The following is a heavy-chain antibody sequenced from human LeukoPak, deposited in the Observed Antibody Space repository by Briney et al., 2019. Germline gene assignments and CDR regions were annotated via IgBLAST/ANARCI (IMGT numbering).Heavy chain of an antibody. D-gene: IGHD3-16*01. Sequence: GGPLRFSCVASGFTFSTYAMSWVRQAPGKGLEWVSGISAGAGSTYYADSVKGRFTISRDNSKNTLYLQMNSLRAEDTAVYYCAKQHDDYVWCFDYWGQGTLVTVSS. CDR2: ISAGAGST. CDR3: AKQHDDYVWCFDY. CDR1: GFTFSTYA. V-gene: IGHV3-23*01. J-gene: IGHJ4*02.